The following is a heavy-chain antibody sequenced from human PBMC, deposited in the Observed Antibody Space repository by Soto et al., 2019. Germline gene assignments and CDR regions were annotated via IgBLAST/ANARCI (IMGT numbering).Heavy chain of an antibody. D-gene: IGHD3-10*01. Sequence: SETLSLTCTVSGGSVSSGSYYWSWIRQPPGEGLEWIGYIYYSGSTNYNPSLKSRVTISVDTSKNQFSLTLSSVTAADTAVYYCARGEAYYYGSGSYYRLAAFDYWGQGTLVTVSS. CDR2: IYYSGST. CDR3: ARGEAYYYGSGSYYRLAAFDY. J-gene: IGHJ4*02. CDR1: GGSVSSGSYY. V-gene: IGHV4-61*01.